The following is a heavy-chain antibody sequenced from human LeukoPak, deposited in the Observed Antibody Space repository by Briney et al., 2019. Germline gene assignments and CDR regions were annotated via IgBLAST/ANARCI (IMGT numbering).Heavy chain of an antibody. CDR2: MTGGGIST. Sequence: GGSLRLSCAASGFTLSNFAMSWVRQAPGKGLEWVSSMTGGGISTSYADSVRGLFTISRDNSKNTLYLQMNSLRTEDTAVYYCTKHPRCDFWSGYLTGAFDFWGQGTLVTVSS. D-gene: IGHD3-3*01. V-gene: IGHV3-23*01. J-gene: IGHJ4*02. CDR1: GFTLSNFA. CDR3: TKHPRCDFWSGYLTGAFDF.